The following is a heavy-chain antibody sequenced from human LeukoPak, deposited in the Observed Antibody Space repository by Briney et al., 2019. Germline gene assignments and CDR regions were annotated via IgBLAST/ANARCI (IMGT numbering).Heavy chain of an antibody. CDR3: ARAHYNWNEPPFAS. V-gene: IGHV3-33*01. CDR1: GFFFSSYG. J-gene: IGHJ4*02. D-gene: IGHD1-20*01. CDR2: IWYDGSNK. Sequence: PGRSLRLSCAASGFFFSSYGMHWVRLAPGKWLGWVALIWYDGSNKYYADCVKGRFTIPRDNSKNTLSLQMNSLRAEDTAVYYCARAHYNWNEPPFASWGQGTLVTVSS.